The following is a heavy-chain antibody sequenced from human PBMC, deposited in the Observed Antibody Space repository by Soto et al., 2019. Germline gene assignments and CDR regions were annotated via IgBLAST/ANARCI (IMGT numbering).Heavy chain of an antibody. CDR2: ISGYNGDT. Sequence: QGQLVQSGGEVKKPGASVKVSCKASGYTFSRYGISWVRQAPGQGLDWMGWISGYNGDTNYAQKFQGRVTMTIDTSTTTGYMELRGLTSDDTAIYYCAKNGQPPYYYYGLDVWGQGTTVTVSS. CDR1: GYTFSRYG. CDR3: AKNGQPPYYYYGLDV. V-gene: IGHV1-18*01. J-gene: IGHJ6*02. D-gene: IGHD2-8*01.